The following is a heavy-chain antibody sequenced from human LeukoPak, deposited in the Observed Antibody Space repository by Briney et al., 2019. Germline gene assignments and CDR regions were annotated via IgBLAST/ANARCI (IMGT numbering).Heavy chain of an antibody. V-gene: IGHV1-2*02. CDR3: ARDDTYSGSYQHP. D-gene: IGHD1-26*01. CDR2: INPNSGGT. Sequence: ASVKVSCKASGYTFTGYYMHWVRQAPGQGLEWMGWINPNSGGTNYAQKFQGRVTMTRDTSISTAYMELSRLRSDDTAVYYCARDDTYSGSYQHPWGQGTLVTVSS. CDR1: GYTFTGYY. J-gene: IGHJ5*02.